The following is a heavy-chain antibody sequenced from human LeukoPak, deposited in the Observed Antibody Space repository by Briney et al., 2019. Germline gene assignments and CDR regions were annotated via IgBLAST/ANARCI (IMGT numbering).Heavy chain of an antibody. CDR3: AADTSGYRIFNY. D-gene: IGHD3-22*01. CDR2: IDYSGST. V-gene: IGHV4-31*03. J-gene: IGHJ4*02. Sequence: SQTLSLTCTVSGGSISRGGYCWSWIRQHPGKGLEWTGYIDYSGSTFYNPSLKSRLTMSIDTSKNQFSLKLSSVTAADTAVYYCAADTSGYRIFNYWGQGTLVTVSS. CDR1: GGSISRGGYC.